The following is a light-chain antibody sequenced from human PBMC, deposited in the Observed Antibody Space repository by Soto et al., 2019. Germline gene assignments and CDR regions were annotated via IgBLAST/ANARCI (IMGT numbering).Light chain of an antibody. CDR3: QQYRSSPQEFS. CDR2: GAS. Sequence: EIVLTQSPGTLSLSAGERATLSCRASQTISSNYLAWYQQKPGQAPRLLIFGASYRATGIPDRFSGSGSGTDFTLTISRLEPEDFAVYYRQQYRSSPQEFSFGPGTKVDIK. CDR1: QTISSNY. J-gene: IGKJ3*01. V-gene: IGKV3-20*01.